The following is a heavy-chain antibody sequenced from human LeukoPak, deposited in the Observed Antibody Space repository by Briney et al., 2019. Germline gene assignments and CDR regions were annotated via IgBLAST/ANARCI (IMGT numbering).Heavy chain of an antibody. V-gene: IGHV3-11*06. CDR3: ARPLSIVGATIGAFDI. CDR2: IGTSNSYT. D-gene: IGHD1-26*01. Sequence: PGGSLRLSCAASGFTFSDHYMSWIRQAPGKGLEWVSYIGTSNSYTNYADSVKGRFTISRDNTKNSLYLQMNSLRAEDTAVYYCARPLSIVGATIGAFDIWGQGTMVTVSS. CDR1: GFTFSDHY. J-gene: IGHJ3*02.